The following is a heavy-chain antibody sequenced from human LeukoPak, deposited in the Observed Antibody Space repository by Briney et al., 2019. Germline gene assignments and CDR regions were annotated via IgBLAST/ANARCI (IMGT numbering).Heavy chain of an antibody. CDR2: ISWNSGSI. D-gene: IGHD6-13*01. CDR1: GFTFDDYA. J-gene: IGHJ3*02. CDR3: AKGIGMTAAEDAFDI. Sequence: GRSLRLSRAASGFTFDDYAMHWVRQAPGKGLEWVSGISWNSGSIGYADSVKGRFTISRDNAKNSLYLQMNSLRAEDMALYYCAKGIGMTAAEDAFDIWGQGTMVTVSS. V-gene: IGHV3-9*03.